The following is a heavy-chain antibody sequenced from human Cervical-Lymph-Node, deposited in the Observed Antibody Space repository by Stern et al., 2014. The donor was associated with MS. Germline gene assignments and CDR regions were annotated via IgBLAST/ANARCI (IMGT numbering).Heavy chain of an antibody. D-gene: IGHD2-2*01. CDR3: ARGIRQLKPYGMDV. V-gene: IGHV4-34*01. J-gene: IGHJ6*02. Sequence: QVQLGQWGAGLLKPSETLSLTCAVYGGSFSGYYWSWIRQPPGKGLEWIGEINHSGSTNYNPSLKSRVTISVDTSKNQFSLKLSSVTAADTAVYYCARGIRQLKPYGMDVWGQGTTVTVSS. CDR1: GGSFSGYY. CDR2: INHSGST.